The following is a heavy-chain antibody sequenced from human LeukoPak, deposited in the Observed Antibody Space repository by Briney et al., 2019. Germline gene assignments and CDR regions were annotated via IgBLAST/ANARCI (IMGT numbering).Heavy chain of an antibody. J-gene: IGHJ6*03. CDR2: ISSSGSTI. CDR3: ASDTRDTAMDGYYYYYMDV. Sequence: GGSLRLSCAASGLTFSSYEMNWVRQAPGKGLERVSYISSSGSTIYYADSVKGRFTTSRDNSKNTLYLQMNSLRAEDTAVYYCASDTRDTAMDGYYYYYMDVWGKGTTVTVSS. D-gene: IGHD5-18*01. V-gene: IGHV3-48*03. CDR1: GLTFSSYE.